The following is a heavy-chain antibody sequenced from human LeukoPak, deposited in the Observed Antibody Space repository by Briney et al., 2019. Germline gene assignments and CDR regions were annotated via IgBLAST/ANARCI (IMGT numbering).Heavy chain of an antibody. CDR2: IYYSGST. D-gene: IGHD3-9*01. Sequence: SETLSLTCTVSGGSISSYYWSWIRQPPGKGLEWIGYIYYSGSTNYNPSLKSRVTISVDTSKNQFSLKLSSVTAADTAVYYCARSPLTPWRLAYYSDYWGQGTLVTVSS. CDR3: ARSPLTPWRLAYYSDY. V-gene: IGHV4-59*01. CDR1: GGSISSYY. J-gene: IGHJ4*02.